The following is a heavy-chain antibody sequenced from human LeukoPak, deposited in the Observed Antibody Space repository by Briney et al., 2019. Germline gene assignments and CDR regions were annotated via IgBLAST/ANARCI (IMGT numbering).Heavy chain of an antibody. CDR1: GFTFSSYA. D-gene: IGHD1-26*01. J-gene: IGHJ4*02. V-gene: IGHV3-30*04. Sequence: GGSLRLSCAASGFTFSSYAMHWVRQAPGKGLEWVAVISYDGSNKYYAGSVKGRFTISRDNSKNTLYLQMNSLRAEDTAVYYCARVLVGAYDYWGQGTLVTVSS. CDR3: ARVLVGAYDY. CDR2: ISYDGSNK.